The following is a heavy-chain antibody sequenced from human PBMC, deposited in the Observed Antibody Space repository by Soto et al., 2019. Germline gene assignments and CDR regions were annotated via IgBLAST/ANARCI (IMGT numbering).Heavy chain of an antibody. Sequence: GGSLRLSCEASGFTYSDYYISWIRQAPGKGLEWLSYISTGSGHTNYADSVKGRFTISRDNAKNSLYLQMNSLRDEDTAVYYCARSLVTTGYYYLSDPWGQGTLVTVYS. CDR1: GFTYSDYY. CDR3: ARSLVTTGYYYLSDP. D-gene: IGHD3-22*01. CDR2: ISTGSGHT. J-gene: IGHJ5*02. V-gene: IGHV3-11*06.